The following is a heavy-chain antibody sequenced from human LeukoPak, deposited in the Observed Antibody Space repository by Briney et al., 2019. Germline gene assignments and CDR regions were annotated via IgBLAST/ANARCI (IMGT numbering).Heavy chain of an antibody. J-gene: IGHJ4*02. V-gene: IGHV1-24*01. CDR3: ATNLATVVTPAYY. Sequence: ASVKVSCKVSGHTLTELSMHWVRQAPGKGLEWMGGFDPEDGETIYAQKFQGRVTMTEDTSTDTAYMDLNSLRSEDTAVYYCATNLATVVTPAYYWGQGTLVTVSS. D-gene: IGHD4-23*01. CDR1: GHTLTELS. CDR2: FDPEDGET.